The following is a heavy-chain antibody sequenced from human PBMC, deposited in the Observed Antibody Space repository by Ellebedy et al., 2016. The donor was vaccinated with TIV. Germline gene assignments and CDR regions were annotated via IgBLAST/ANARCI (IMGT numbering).Heavy chain of an antibody. CDR3: ARGSGSYTYGMDV. V-gene: IGHV1-18*01. CDR1: GYTFTSYG. Sequence: AASVKVSCKASGYTFTSYGFRWVRQAPGQGLEWMGRISGYSGNRNYAQKLQGRVTMTTDTSTNTAYMELRSLRSDDTAVYFCARGSGSYTYGMDVWGQGTTVTVS. CDR2: ISGYSGNR. J-gene: IGHJ6*02. D-gene: IGHD1-26*01.